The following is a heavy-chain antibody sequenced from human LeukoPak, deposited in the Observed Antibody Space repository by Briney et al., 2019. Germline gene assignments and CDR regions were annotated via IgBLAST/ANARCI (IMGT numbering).Heavy chain of an antibody. CDR2: IYYSGST. CDR3: ARGAHTRSTMVRGVIDY. Sequence: PSETLSLTCSVSGGSISSSTSYWGWIRQPPGKGLEWIGTIYYSGSTNYNPSLKSRVTISVDTSKNQFSLKLSSVTAADAAVYYCARGAHTRSTMVRGVIDYWGQGTLVTVSS. V-gene: IGHV4-39*07. CDR1: GGSISSSTSY. D-gene: IGHD3-10*01. J-gene: IGHJ4*02.